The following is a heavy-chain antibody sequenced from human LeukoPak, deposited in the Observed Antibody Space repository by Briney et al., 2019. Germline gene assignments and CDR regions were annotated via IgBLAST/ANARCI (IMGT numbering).Heavy chain of an antibody. CDR1: GGTFSSYA. D-gene: IGHD3-22*01. J-gene: IGHJ4*02. Sequence: SVKVSCKGSGGTFSSYAISWVRQAPGQGLEWMGRIIPILGIANYAQKFQGRVTITADKSTSTAYMELSSLRSEDTAVYYCARVTGDDSSGFDYWGQGTLVTVSS. V-gene: IGHV1-69*04. CDR2: IIPILGIA. CDR3: ARVTGDDSSGFDY.